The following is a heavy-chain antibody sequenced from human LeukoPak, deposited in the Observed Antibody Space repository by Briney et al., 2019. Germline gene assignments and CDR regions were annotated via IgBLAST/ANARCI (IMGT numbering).Heavy chain of an antibody. Sequence: GGSLRLSCAASGFTFSLYWKNWVRRAPGKGLEWVANIKQDGSEKNYVDSVKGRFTISRDNAKNSLYLQMNNLRVEDTAMYYCAGGTGFIIKGWGQGTLVTVSS. D-gene: IGHD3-9*01. CDR2: IKQDGSEK. CDR3: AGGTGFIIKG. CDR1: GFTFSLYW. J-gene: IGHJ4*02. V-gene: IGHV3-7*03.